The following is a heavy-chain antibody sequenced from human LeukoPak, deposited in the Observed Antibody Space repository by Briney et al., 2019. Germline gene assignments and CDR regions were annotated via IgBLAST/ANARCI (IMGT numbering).Heavy chain of an antibody. D-gene: IGHD2-15*01. V-gene: IGHV3-23*01. CDR1: GFTFTSYA. J-gene: IGHJ4*02. CDR3: AREEYCSGGSCYKGYFDY. Sequence: QAGGSLRLSCAASGFTFTSYAMSWVRQAPGKGLEWVSAISGSGDSTYYADSVKGRFTISRDNSKNTLYLQMNSLRAEDTAVYYCAREEYCSGGSCYKGYFDYWGQGTLVTVSS. CDR2: ISGSGDST.